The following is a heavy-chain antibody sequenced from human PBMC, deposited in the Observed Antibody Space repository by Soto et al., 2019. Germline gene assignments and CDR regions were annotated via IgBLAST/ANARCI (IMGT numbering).Heavy chain of an antibody. CDR2: IYYSGST. V-gene: IGHV4-30-4*02. D-gene: IGHD3-22*01. Sequence: PSETLSLTCTVSGGSISSGDYYWSWVRQPPGKGLEGIGYIYYSGSTYYNPSPKSRVTISVDTSKNQFSLKLRSVPAADAAVYYCDKNAPPYYYDSSRYYYLVNWGQGALVTVSS. CDR3: DKNAPPYYYDSSRYYYLVN. CDR1: GGSISSGDYY. J-gene: IGHJ4*02.